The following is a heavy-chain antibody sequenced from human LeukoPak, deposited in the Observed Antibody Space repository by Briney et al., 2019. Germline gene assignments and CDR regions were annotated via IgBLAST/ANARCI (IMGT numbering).Heavy chain of an antibody. J-gene: IGHJ4*02. CDR1: GFSTSRGYF. V-gene: IGHV4-38-2*01. Sequence: SGALPPPSGVSGFSTSRGYFWGWVRQPPGKGRGGVGRVYHSGTTNYDPSLKSRVTISVDTSRNQFSLKLSSVTAADTAVYYCARAREPLLYTYYFDYWGQGTLVTVSS. CDR3: ARAREPLLYTYYFDY. D-gene: IGHD3-16*01. CDR2: VYHSGTT.